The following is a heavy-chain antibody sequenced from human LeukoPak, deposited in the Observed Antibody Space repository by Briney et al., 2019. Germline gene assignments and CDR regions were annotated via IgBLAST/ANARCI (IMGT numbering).Heavy chain of an antibody. D-gene: IGHD1-26*01. J-gene: IGHJ4*02. CDR3: AKDRRGGSYPFDY. V-gene: IGHV3-30*18. CDR2: ISYDGSNK. Sequence: PGGSLRLSCAASGFTFISFGMHWVRQAPGKGLEWVALISYDGSNKYYADSVKGRFTISRDNSKDTLHLQMNSLRAEDTAVYYCAKDRRGGSYPFDYWGQGTLVTVSS. CDR1: GFTFISFG.